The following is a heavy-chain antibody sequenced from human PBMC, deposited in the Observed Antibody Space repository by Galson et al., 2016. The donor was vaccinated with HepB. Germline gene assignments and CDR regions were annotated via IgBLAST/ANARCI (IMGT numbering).Heavy chain of an antibody. CDR3: TTGVTGGEAS. CDR2: IKSKRSGGTA. CDR1: GFNFNDAW. J-gene: IGHJ4*02. V-gene: IGHV3-15*01. D-gene: IGHD1-20*01. Sequence: SLRLSCATSGFNFNDAWLSWVRQGPEKGLEWVGRIKSKRSGGTADYGAPVKGRFTISRDDSKKTLYLQMNSLETEDTGTYYCTTGVTGGEASWGQGTPVTVSS.